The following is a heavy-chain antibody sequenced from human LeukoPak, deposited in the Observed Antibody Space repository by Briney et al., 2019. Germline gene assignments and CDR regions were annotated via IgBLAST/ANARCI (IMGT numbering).Heavy chain of an antibody. CDR2: FDPEDGET. CDR1: GYTLTELS. V-gene: IGHV1-24*01. D-gene: IGHD1-26*01. J-gene: IGHJ4*02. Sequence: ASVKVSCKVSGYTLTELSMHWVRQAPGKGLEWMGGFDPEDGETIYAQRFQGRVTMTEDTSTDTAYMELSSLRSEDTAVHYCATFSGSYLVVDYWGQGTLVTVSS. CDR3: ATFSGSYLVVDY.